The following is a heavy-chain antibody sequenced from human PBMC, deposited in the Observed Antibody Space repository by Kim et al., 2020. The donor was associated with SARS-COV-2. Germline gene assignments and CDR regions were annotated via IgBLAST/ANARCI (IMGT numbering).Heavy chain of an antibody. D-gene: IGHD4-17*01. CDR3: ARGLGYGDKEA. CDR2: INHSGST. J-gene: IGHJ5*02. Sequence: SETLSLTCAVYGGSFSGYYWSWIRQPPGKGLEWIGEINHSGSTNYNPSLKSRVTISVDTSKNQFSLKLSSVTAADTAVYYCARGLGYGDKEAWGQGTLVTVSS. V-gene: IGHV4-34*01. CDR1: GGSFSGYY.